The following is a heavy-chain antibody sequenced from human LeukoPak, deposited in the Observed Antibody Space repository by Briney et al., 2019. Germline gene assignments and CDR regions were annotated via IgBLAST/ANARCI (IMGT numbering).Heavy chain of an antibody. CDR3: ARVLGKIAVAGTVSDY. J-gene: IGHJ4*02. Sequence: SVTVSFKASGYTFTSYGIRWVRQAPGQGLDGMGLISAYNGNTNYAQKLQVRLTMTTDTSTSTAYMELRSLRSDDTAVYYCARVLGKIAVAGTVSDYWGQGTLVTVSS. CDR2: ISAYNGNT. V-gene: IGHV1-18*01. D-gene: IGHD6-19*01. CDR1: GYTFTSYG.